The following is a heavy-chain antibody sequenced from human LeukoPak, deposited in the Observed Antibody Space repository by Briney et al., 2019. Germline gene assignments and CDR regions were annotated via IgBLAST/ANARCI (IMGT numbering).Heavy chain of an antibody. V-gene: IGHV5-51*01. J-gene: IGHJ5*02. CDR1: GYRFTSYW. D-gene: IGHD6-6*01. CDR3: ARRQEYSSSSGVRFDP. CDR2: ILPGDSDT. Sequence: GESLKISCKASGYRFTSYWIGWVRPMPGKGPEWMGIILPGDSDTRYSPSFQGQVIISADKSINTAYLQWSSLKASDTAMYYCARRQEYSSSSGVRFDPWGQGTLVTVSS.